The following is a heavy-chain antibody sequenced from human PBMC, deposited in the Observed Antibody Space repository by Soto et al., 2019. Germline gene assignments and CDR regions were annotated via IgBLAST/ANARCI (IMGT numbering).Heavy chain of an antibody. CDR2: IYYSGST. Sequence: QVQLQESGPGLVKPSETLSLTCTVSGGSISSYYWSWIRQPPGKGLEWIGYIYYSGSTDYDHSLKSRFTISVDTSKNQFSLKLSSVTAADTAVYYCARRWGTDFDFWGQGTLVTVSS. D-gene: IGHD7-27*01. CDR3: ARRWGTDFDF. CDR1: GGSISSYY. V-gene: IGHV4-59*01. J-gene: IGHJ4*02.